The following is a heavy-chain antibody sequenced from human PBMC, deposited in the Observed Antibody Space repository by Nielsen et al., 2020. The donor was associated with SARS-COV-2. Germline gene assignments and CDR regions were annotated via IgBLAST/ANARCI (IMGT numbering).Heavy chain of an antibody. Sequence: WVRQAPGQGLEWMGIINPSGGSTSYAQKFQGRVTMARDTSTSTVYMELSSLRSEDTAAYYCARAHCSGGSCYSYYYGMDVWGQGTTVTVSS. CDR3: ARAHCSGGSCYSYYYGMDV. V-gene: IGHV1-46*01. CDR2: INPSGGST. D-gene: IGHD2-15*01. J-gene: IGHJ6*02.